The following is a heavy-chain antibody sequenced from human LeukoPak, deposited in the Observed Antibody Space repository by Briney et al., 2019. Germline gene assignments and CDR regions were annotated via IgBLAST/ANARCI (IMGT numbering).Heavy chain of an antibody. CDR3: ARQHSSSWGGQIDY. D-gene: IGHD6-13*01. CDR2: IYHSGST. J-gene: IGHJ4*02. Sequence: TSGTLSLTCAVSGGSISSTNWWSWVRQPPGKGLEWIGEIYHSGSTNYNPSLKSRVTISVDKSKNQFSLKLSSVTAADTALYYCARQHSSSWGGQIDYWGQGTLVTVSS. V-gene: IGHV4-4*02. CDR1: GGSISSTNW.